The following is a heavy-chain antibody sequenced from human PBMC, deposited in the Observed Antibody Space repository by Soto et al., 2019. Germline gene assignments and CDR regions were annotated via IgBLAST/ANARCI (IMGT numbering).Heavy chain of an antibody. J-gene: IGHJ4*02. CDR2: INPSGGST. Sequence: GASVKVSCKASGYTFTSYYMHWVRQAPGQGLEWMGIINPSGGSTSYAQKFQGRVTMTRDTSTSTVYMELSSLRSEDTAVYYCARGGGFSGSGSFQGYFDYWGQGTLVTVSS. V-gene: IGHV1-46*01. CDR1: GYTFTSYY. D-gene: IGHD3-10*01. CDR3: ARGGGFSGSGSFQGYFDY.